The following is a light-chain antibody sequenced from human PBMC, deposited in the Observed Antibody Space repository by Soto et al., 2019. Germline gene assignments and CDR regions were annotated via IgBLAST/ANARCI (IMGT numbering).Light chain of an antibody. V-gene: IGLV2-14*03. J-gene: IGLJ1*01. Sequence: QSALTQPTSVSGSPGQSITISCTGTSTYIGRYDFVSWYQQHPGKAPKLIIYAVSYRPSGVSSRFSGSKSGDTASLTISGLQAEDEADYYCSSYFTTNSRVLGTGTKVTVL. CDR1: STYIGRYDF. CDR2: AVS. CDR3: SSYFTTNSRV.